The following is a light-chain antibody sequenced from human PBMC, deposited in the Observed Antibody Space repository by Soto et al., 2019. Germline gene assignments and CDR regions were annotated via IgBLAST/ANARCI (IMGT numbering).Light chain of an antibody. Sequence: VLTQSPGTLSLSPGERATLSCRASQRVSSNYLAWYQHKPGQAPRLLIYGASNRATGIPDRFSGSGSGTDFTLTISRLEPEDFAVYYCPQYDTSPYTFGQGTKLKIK. V-gene: IGKV3-20*01. CDR1: QRVSSNY. CDR3: PQYDTSPYT. CDR2: GAS. J-gene: IGKJ2*01.